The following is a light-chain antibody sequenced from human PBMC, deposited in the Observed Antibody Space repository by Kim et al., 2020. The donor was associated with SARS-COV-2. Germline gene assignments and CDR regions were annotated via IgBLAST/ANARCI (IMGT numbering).Light chain of an antibody. CDR2: EVT. CDR3: TSYSTSSTWG. V-gene: IGLV2-18*02. CDR1: SSDVGNYNR. Sequence: QSALTQSPSVSGSPGQSVTISCTGTSSDVGNYNRVSWYQQPPGTAPKLILYEVTNRPSGVPDRFSGSKSGNTASLTISGLQAEDEADYYCTSYSTSSTWGFGGGTQRTVL. J-gene: IGLJ3*02.